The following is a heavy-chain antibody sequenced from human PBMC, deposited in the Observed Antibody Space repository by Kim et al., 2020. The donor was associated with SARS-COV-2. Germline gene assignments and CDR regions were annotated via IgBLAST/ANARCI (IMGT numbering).Heavy chain of an antibody. Sequence: DYSPSLRGRVTMSVDTSKNHFSLNLRSVTAADTAVYYCVREPPSTGRAFDPWGQGILVTVSS. J-gene: IGHJ5*02. D-gene: IGHD1-1*01. CDR3: VREPPSTGRAFDP. V-gene: IGHV4-61*03.